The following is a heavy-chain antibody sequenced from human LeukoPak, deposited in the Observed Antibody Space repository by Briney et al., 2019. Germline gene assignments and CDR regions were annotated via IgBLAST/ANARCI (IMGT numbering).Heavy chain of an antibody. CDR3: AKTSAGIRGGYFDY. J-gene: IGHJ4*02. CDR1: GFTFSSYA. Sequence: GGSLRLSCAASGFTFSSYAISWVRQAPGKGLEWVSLINDSGGNTYYADSVKGRFTISRDNSKNTLFLQMSSLRAEDTAVYYCAKTSAGIRGGYFDYWGQGTLVTVSS. D-gene: IGHD3-10*01. CDR2: INDSGGNT. V-gene: IGHV3-23*01.